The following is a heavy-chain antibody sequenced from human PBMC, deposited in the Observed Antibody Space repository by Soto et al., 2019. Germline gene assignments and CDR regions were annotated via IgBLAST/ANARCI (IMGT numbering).Heavy chain of an antibody. CDR2: IIPIFGTT. Sequence: WASVKVSCKASGGIFSSYAITWVRQAPGQGLEWMGGIIPIFGTTNYAQKFQGRVTITADESTSTAYMELSSLIFEDTAVYYCARIQSPGVLRGTFDYWGQGTLVTVSS. CDR3: ARIQSPGVLRGTFDY. D-gene: IGHD2-8*01. V-gene: IGHV1-69*13. CDR1: GGIFSSYA. J-gene: IGHJ4*02.